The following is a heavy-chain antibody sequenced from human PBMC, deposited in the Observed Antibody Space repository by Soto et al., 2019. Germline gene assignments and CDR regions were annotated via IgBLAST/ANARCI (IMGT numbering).Heavy chain of an antibody. CDR3: ARGGGNPFDV. V-gene: IGHV3-53*04. CDR2: IYSGDKA. J-gene: IGHJ3*01. D-gene: IGHD3-16*01. Sequence: EVQLVESGGGLVQPGESLRLSCAASGFSVSAYYMTWVRQAPGKGLEWVSVIYSGDKAFYPDSVKGRFTISRHRSTNTVSLQMNSLRPEDTAVYYCARGGGNPFDVWGQGTMVTVSS. CDR1: GFSVSAYY.